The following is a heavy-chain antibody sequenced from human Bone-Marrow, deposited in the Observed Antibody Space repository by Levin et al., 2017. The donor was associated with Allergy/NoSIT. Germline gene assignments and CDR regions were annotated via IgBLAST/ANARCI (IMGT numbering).Heavy chain of an antibody. CDR1: GFTFSRYG. Sequence: PGGSLRLSCTASGFTFSRYGMQWVRQAPGKGLEWMAVVSYDGKVQYYLDSLKGRFTISRDNSKSTLFLQINSLTPEDSALYFCAKEGTERESHFLDLWGQGTMVTVSP. CDR3: AKEGTERESHFLDL. V-gene: IGHV3-30*18. J-gene: IGHJ3*01. D-gene: IGHD1-7*01. CDR2: VSYDGKVQ.